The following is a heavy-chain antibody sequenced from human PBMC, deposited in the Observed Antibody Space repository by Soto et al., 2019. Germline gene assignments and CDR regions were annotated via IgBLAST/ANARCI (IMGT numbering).Heavy chain of an antibody. V-gene: IGHV4-59*08. CDR2: IYYSGST. Sequence: QVQLQESGPGLVKSSETLSLTCTVSGGSITNKYWSWIRQPPGKGLEWIGFIYYSGSTNYNPSLKSRVPISVDTSKNQFSLKLSSVTASDTAVYYCARHYCSGAGCYFFDSWGQGTPVTVSS. CDR3: ARHYCSGAGCYFFDS. CDR1: GGSITNKY. J-gene: IGHJ4*02. D-gene: IGHD2-15*01.